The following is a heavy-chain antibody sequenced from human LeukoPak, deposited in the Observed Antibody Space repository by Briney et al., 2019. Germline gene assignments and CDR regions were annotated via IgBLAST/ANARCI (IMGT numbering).Heavy chain of an antibody. J-gene: IGHJ4*02. CDR3: ARGTVTTQNYYFDY. CDR1: GGSINSYY. CDR2: IYYSGYT. Sequence: SETLSLTCTVSGGSINSYYWSWIRQPPGKGLEWIGYIYYSGYTNYNPSLKSRVTISVDTSKNQFSLKLSSVTAADTAVYYCARGTVTTQNYYFDYWGQGTLVTVSS. V-gene: IGHV4-59*01. D-gene: IGHD4-11*01.